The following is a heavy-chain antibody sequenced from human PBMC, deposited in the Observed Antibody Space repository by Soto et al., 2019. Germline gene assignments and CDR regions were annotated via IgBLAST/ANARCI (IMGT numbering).Heavy chain of an antibody. V-gene: IGHV4-59*01. D-gene: IGHD6-6*01. CDR3: ARDEYGYSSSPYGTWFDP. Sequence: QVQLQESGPGLVKPSETLSLTCTVSGGSISSYYWSWIRQPPGKGLEWIGYIYYSGSTNYNPSLKSRVTISVDTSKNQFSLKLSSVTAADTAVYYCARDEYGYSSSPYGTWFDPWGQGTLVTVSS. CDR1: GGSISSYY. J-gene: IGHJ5*02. CDR2: IYYSGST.